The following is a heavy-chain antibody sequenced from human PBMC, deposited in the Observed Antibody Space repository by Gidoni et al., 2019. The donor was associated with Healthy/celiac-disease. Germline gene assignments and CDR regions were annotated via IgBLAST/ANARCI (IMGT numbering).Heavy chain of an antibody. Sequence: QVQLQESGPGLVKPSQTLSLTCTVSGGSISSGGYYWSWIRQHPGKGLAWIGYNSYSGSTYYNPSLKSRVTISVDTSKNQFSLKLSSVTAADTAVYYCAQYSYGLYGMNVGGQGTTVTVSS. V-gene: IGHV4-31*03. CDR1: GGSISSGGYY. D-gene: IGHD5-18*01. CDR3: AQYSYGLYGMNV. CDR2: NSYSGST. J-gene: IGHJ6*02.